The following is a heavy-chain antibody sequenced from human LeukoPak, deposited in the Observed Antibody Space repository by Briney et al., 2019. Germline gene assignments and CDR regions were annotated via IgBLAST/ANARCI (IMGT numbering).Heavy chain of an antibody. CDR1: GGSISSSSYY. J-gene: IGHJ5*02. CDR3: ARAYCGGDCYLNWFDP. Sequence: PSGTLSLTCTVSGGSISSSSYYWGWIRQPPGKGLEWIGSTYYSGSTYYNPSLKSRVTISVDTSKNQFSLKLSSVTAADTAVYYCARAYCGGDCYLNWFDPWGQGTLVTVSS. CDR2: TYYSGST. D-gene: IGHD2-21*01. V-gene: IGHV4-39*01.